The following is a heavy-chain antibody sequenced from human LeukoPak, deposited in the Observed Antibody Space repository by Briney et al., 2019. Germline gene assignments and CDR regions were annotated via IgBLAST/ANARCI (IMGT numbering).Heavy chain of an antibody. CDR3: ARGTSGSPNWFDP. D-gene: IGHD6-13*01. Sequence: PGGSLRLSCAASGFTFSSSWMSWVRQAPGKGLEWVANIKEDESEKFYVDSVRGRFTISGDNAKNSLYLQINSLRAEDTAVYFCARGTSGSPNWFDPWGQGTLVTVSS. CDR2: IKEDESEK. V-gene: IGHV3-7*04. J-gene: IGHJ5*02. CDR1: GFTFSSSW.